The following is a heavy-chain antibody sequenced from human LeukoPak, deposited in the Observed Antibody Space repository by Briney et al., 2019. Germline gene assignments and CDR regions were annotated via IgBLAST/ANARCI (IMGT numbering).Heavy chain of an antibody. CDR2: INPSGGST. CDR1: GYTFTSYY. CDR3: ARDQRYSSGWYAVVIKLSYFDY. J-gene: IGHJ4*02. V-gene: IGHV1-46*01. D-gene: IGHD6-19*01. Sequence: APVKVSCKASGYTFTSYYMHWVRQAPGQGLEWMGIINPSGGSTSYAQKFQGRVTMTRDMSTSTVYMELSSLRSEDTAVYYCARDQRYSSGWYAVVIKLSYFDYWGQGTLVTVSS.